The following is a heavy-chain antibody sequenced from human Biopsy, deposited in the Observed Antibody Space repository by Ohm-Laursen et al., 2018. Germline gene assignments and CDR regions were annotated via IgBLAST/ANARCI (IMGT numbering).Heavy chain of an antibody. Sequence: SETLSLTCTVSGGSISNNNYYWGWIRQPPGKGLEWIGRILYRGSTHYKPSLKSQVNISVDTSKNQFSLKRNSVTAADTAVYYCARDYDTSGYYYVSWGQGTLVTVSS. V-gene: IGHV4-39*01. D-gene: IGHD3-22*01. J-gene: IGHJ5*02. CDR3: ARDYDTSGYYYVS. CDR2: ILYRGST. CDR1: GGSISNNNYY.